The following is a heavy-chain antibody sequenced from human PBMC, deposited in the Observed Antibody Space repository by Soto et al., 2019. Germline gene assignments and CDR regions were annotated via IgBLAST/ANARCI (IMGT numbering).Heavy chain of an antibody. V-gene: IGHV4-59*08. D-gene: IGHD3-22*01. CDR3: ARLDSRGFFDS. CDR2: IYYSGST. CDR1: GGSISSYY. J-gene: IGHJ4*02. Sequence: SETLSLTCAVSGGSISSYYWSWIRQPPGKGLEWIGYIYYSGSTNYSPSLKSRINISVDTSKTQFSLKLSSVTAADTAVYYCARLDSRGFFDSWGQGTLVTVSS.